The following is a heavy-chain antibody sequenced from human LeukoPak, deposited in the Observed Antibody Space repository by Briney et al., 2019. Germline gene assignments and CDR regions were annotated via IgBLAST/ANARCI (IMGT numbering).Heavy chain of an antibody. CDR2: TYSGGNT. Sequence: PGGSLRLSCAASGFSVSDNYMSWVRQAPGKGLVWVSVTYSGGNTDYADSVKGRFTISRDSSRNTLYLQMSSLRVEDTAIYYCARGRDYFPIDYWGQGTFVIVSS. V-gene: IGHV3-53*01. CDR1: GFSVSDNY. D-gene: IGHD2/OR15-2a*01. CDR3: ARGRDYFPIDY. J-gene: IGHJ4*02.